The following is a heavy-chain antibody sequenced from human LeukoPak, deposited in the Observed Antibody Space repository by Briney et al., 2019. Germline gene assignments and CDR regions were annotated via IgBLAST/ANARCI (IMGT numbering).Heavy chain of an antibody. CDR3: AGGDYSIYNWFDP. CDR1: GGSISSGDYY. V-gene: IGHV4-30-4*08. D-gene: IGHD4-11*01. J-gene: IGHJ5*02. CDR2: IYYSGST. Sequence: SETLSLTCTVSGGSISSGDYYWSWIRQPPGKGLEWIGYIYYSGSTYYNPSLKSRVTISVDTSKNQFSLKLSSVTAADTAVYYCAGGDYSIYNWFDPWGQGTLVTVSS.